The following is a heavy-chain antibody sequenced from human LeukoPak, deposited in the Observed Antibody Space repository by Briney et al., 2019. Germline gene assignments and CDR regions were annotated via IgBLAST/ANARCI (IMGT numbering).Heavy chain of an antibody. J-gene: IGHJ6*02. Sequence: ASVKVSCKTSGGNFKDDNINWVRQAPGQGLEWVGRVIPTLGILNYAQNFEGRVTIKGDISTSTAYMEVNSLRPDDTAVYYCAIFMRGALDVWGQGTMVTVSS. V-gene: IGHV1-69*02. CDR3: AIFMRGALDV. D-gene: IGHD1-26*01. CDR2: VIPTLGIL. CDR1: GGNFKDDN.